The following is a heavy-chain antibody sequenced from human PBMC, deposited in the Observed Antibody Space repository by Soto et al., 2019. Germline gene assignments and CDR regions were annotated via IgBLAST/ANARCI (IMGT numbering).Heavy chain of an antibody. J-gene: IGHJ6*02. D-gene: IGHD3-22*01. V-gene: IGHV3-23*01. CDR3: AKDRDYYDSSGYYYYYGMDV. Sequence: PGGSLRLSCAASGFTFSSYAMSWVRQAPGKGLEWVSAISGSGGSTYYADSVKGRFTISRDNSKNTLYLQMNSQRAEDTAVYYCAKDRDYYDSSGYYYYYGMDVWGQGTTVTVSS. CDR1: GFTFSSYA. CDR2: ISGSGGST.